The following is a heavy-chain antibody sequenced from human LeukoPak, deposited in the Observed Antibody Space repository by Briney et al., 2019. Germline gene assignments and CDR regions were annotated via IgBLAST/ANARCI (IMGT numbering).Heavy chain of an antibody. Sequence: PSETLSLTCTVSGGSVSSGSYYWSWIRQPPGKGLEWIGYIYYSGSTNYNPSLKSRVTISVDTPKNQFSLKLSSVTAADTAVYYCARDGGPYCSSTSCYYGMDVWGKGTTVTVSS. V-gene: IGHV4-61*01. D-gene: IGHD2-2*01. CDR2: IYYSGST. CDR1: GGSVSSGSYY. CDR3: ARDGGPYCSSTSCYYGMDV. J-gene: IGHJ6*04.